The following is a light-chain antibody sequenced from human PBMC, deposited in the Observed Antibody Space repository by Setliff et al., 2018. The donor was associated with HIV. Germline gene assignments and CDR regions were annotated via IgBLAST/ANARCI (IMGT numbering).Light chain of an antibody. V-gene: IGLV2-8*01. CDR2: EVS. Sequence: QSALAQPRSVSGSPGQSVTISCTGTSSDVGYYNYVSWYQQHPGKAPKLMIYEVSKRPSGVPDRFSGSKSGNTASLTVSGLQAEDEADYYCSSYAGSNNVFGTGTKVTVL. CDR3: SSYAGSNNV. J-gene: IGLJ1*01. CDR1: SSDVGYYNY.